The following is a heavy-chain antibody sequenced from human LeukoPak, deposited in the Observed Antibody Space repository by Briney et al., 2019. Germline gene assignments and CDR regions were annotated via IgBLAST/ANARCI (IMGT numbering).Heavy chain of an antibody. CDR1: GYTFTSYG. CDR2: ISAYNGNT. Sequence: GASVKVSCKASGYTFTSYGISWVRQAPGQGLEWMGWISAYNGNTNYAQKLQGRVTVTTDTSTSTAYMELRSLRSDDTAVYYCARDPDDYGDYTNWFDPWGQGTLVTVSS. D-gene: IGHD4-17*01. CDR3: ARDPDDYGDYTNWFDP. V-gene: IGHV1-18*01. J-gene: IGHJ5*02.